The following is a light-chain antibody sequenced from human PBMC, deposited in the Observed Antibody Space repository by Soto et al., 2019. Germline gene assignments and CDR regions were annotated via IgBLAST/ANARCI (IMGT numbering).Light chain of an antibody. CDR2: DVS. V-gene: IGLV2-11*01. CDR1: SSDVGGYNY. J-gene: IGLJ1*01. CDR3: CSYAGSYTFPYV. Sequence: QSALTQPRSVSGSPGQSVTISCTGTSSDVGGYNYVSWYQQHPGKAPKLMIYDVSKRPSWVPDRCSGSKSGNTASLTISGLQAEDEADYYCCSYAGSYTFPYVFGTGTKLTVL.